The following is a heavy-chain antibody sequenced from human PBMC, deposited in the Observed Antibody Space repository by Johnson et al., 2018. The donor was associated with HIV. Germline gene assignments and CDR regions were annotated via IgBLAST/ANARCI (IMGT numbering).Heavy chain of an antibody. CDR3: AKDLSWKGCCDAFDI. V-gene: IGHV3-9*01. Sequence: VQLVESGGGLIQPGGSLRLSCAASGFTVSSNYMSWVRQAPGKGLEWVSGISWNSGSIGYADSVKGRFTISRDNAKNSLYLQINSLRVEDTALYYCAKDLSWKGCCDAFDIWGQGTMVTVSS. D-gene: IGHD6-13*01. J-gene: IGHJ3*02. CDR1: GFTVSSNY. CDR2: ISWNSGSI.